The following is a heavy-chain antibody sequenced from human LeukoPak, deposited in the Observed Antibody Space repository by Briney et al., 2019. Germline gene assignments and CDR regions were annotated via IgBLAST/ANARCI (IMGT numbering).Heavy chain of an antibody. D-gene: IGHD5-24*01. J-gene: IGHJ6*02. V-gene: IGHV3-30-3*01. Sequence: GGSLRLSCAVSGFTFSSNAMHCVREAPDKGLEWVAVISYDGSSKIYADSVKGRFTISRDNSKNTLFLQMNSLRADDTAIYYCARDLMSTIYYYYGMDVWGQGTTVTVSS. CDR1: GFTFSSNA. CDR2: ISYDGSSK. CDR3: ARDLMSTIYYYYGMDV.